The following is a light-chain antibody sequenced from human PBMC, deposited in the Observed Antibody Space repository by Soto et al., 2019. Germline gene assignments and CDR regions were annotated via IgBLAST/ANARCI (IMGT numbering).Light chain of an antibody. CDR2: DVS. Sequence: QSVLTQPASVSGSPGQSITISCTGTSSDVGGYNYVSWYQQHPGKAPKLMIYDVSNRPSGVSNRFSGSKSGNTASLTISGLQAEDEADYHCSSYTSSGTLVVFGGGTKLTVL. CDR1: SSDVGGYNY. J-gene: IGLJ2*01. CDR3: SSYTSSGTLVV. V-gene: IGLV2-14*01.